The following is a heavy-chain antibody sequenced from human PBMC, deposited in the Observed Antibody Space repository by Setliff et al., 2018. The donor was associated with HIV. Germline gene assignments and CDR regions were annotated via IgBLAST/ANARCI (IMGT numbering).Heavy chain of an antibody. CDR3: ARDTAIGWYVESKMSDF. CDR2: INPNSGAT. Sequence: GASVKVSCKTAGYTFTGHFIHWMRQAPGQGLEWMGWINPNSGATDYAWRFEDRVTMTSDTSIRTVYMELSSLRSDDTAVYYCARDTAIGWYVESKMSDFWGQGTLVTVSS. J-gene: IGHJ4*02. D-gene: IGHD3-10*01. V-gene: IGHV1-2*02. CDR1: GYTFTGHF.